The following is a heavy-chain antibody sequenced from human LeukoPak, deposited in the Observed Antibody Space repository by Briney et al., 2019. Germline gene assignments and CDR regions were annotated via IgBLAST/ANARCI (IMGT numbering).Heavy chain of an antibody. CDR1: GFTFSNYW. D-gene: IGHD5-18*01. CDR2: INGDGSST. CDR3: ARSSYGYLLDY. Sequence: GGSLRLSCAASGFTFSNYWMHLVRQAPGKGLVWASRINGDGSSTTYADSVKGRFTISRDNAKNTLYLQMNSLRAEDTAVYYCARSSYGYLLDYWGQGTLVTVSS. V-gene: IGHV3-74*01. J-gene: IGHJ4*02.